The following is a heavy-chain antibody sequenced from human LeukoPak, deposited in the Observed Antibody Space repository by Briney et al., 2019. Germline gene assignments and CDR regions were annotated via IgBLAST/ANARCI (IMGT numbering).Heavy chain of an antibody. J-gene: IGHJ4*02. V-gene: IGHV3-23*01. CDR3: AKDRGSSSSGGFDY. D-gene: IGHD6-6*01. CDR2: ISGSGGST. Sequence: GGSLRLSCAASGFTFSSYAMSWVRQAPGKGLEWVSAISGSGGSTYYADSVKGRFTISRDNSKNTLYLQMNSLRAEDTAGYYCAKDRGSSSSGGFDYWGQGTLVTVSS. CDR1: GFTFSSYA.